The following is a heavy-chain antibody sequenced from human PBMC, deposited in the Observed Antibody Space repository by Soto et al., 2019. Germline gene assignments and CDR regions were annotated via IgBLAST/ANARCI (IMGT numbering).Heavy chain of an antibody. D-gene: IGHD6-19*01. Sequence: GESLKISCKGSGYSFTSYWIGWVRQMPGKGLEWMGIIYPGDSDPRYSPSFQGQVTISADKSISTAYLQWSSLKASDTAMYYCARYSSGSNYGMDVWGQGTTVTVSS. CDR3: ARYSSGSNYGMDV. J-gene: IGHJ6*02. CDR1: GYSFTSYW. V-gene: IGHV5-51*01. CDR2: IYPGDSDP.